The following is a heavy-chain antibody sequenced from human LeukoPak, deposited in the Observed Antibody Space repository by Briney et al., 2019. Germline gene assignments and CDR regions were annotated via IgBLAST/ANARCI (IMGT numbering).Heavy chain of an antibody. D-gene: IGHD5-12*01. J-gene: IGHJ6*03. V-gene: IGHV4-39*01. CDR1: GGSISSDSHY. CDR2: MYYTGNT. Sequence: PSETLSLTCIVSGGSISSDSHYWGWIHQPPGKGLEWIGTMYYTGNTYYNPSLKSRVTISVDASKNQFSLKLSSVTAADTAVYYCARGPIPEWLRFAFRPYYYMDVWGKGTTVTVSS. CDR3: ARGPIPEWLRFAFRPYYYMDV.